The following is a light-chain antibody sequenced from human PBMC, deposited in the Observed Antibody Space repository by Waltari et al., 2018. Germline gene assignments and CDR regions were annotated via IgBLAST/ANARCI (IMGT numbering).Light chain of an antibody. CDR1: QGISGY. V-gene: IGKV1-8*01. CDR2: AAS. CDR3: QQYYTYPFT. J-gene: IGKJ3*01. Sequence: SRTTQSPSLFSASTGDRVTITCRASQGISGYLAWYQQKPGKAPKLLISAASSLQSGVPSRFSGSGSGTDFTLTISCLQSEDFATYFCQQYYTYPFTFGPGTKVDIK.